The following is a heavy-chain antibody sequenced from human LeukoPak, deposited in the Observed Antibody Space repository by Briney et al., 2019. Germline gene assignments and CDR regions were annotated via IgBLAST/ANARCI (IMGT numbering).Heavy chain of an antibody. J-gene: IGHJ4*02. CDR2: ISSSSSYI. Sequence: PGGSLRLSCAASGFTFSSYWMSWVCQAAGKGLEWVSSISSSSSYIYYADSVKGRLTISRDHDKNPLYLQMNSLRAEDTAVHYCTRSLGGIAAAVLAYWGQGTLVTVSS. V-gene: IGHV3-21*06. CDR3: TRSLGGIAAAVLAY. CDR1: GFTFSSYW. D-gene: IGHD6-13*01.